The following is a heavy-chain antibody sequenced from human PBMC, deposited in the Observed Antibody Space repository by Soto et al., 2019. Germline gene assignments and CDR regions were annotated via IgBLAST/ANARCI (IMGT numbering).Heavy chain of an antibody. CDR1: GFTFDDYT. CDR3: AKDIGVVGPAKTDGMDV. D-gene: IGHD3-22*01. V-gene: IGHV3-43*01. Sequence: QPGGSLRLSCAASGFTFDDYTMHWVRQAPGKGLEWVSLISWDGGSTYYADSVKGRFTISRDNSKNSLYLQMNSLRTEDTALYYCAKDIGVVGPAKTDGMDVWGQGTTVTVSS. J-gene: IGHJ6*02. CDR2: ISWDGGST.